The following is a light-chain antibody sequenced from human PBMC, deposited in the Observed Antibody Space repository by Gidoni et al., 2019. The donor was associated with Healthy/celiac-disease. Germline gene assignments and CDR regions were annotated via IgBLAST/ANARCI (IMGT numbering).Light chain of an antibody. V-gene: IGKV1-9*01. J-gene: IGKJ4*01. CDR3: QQLNSYPLT. CDR2: AAS. Sequence: TQLTQSPSFLSASVGDRVTITCRATQGISRYLAWYQQKPGKAPTPLIYAASTLQSGVPSRFSGSGSGTEFTLTISSLQPEDFATYYCQQLNSYPLTFGGGTKVEIK. CDR1: QGISRY.